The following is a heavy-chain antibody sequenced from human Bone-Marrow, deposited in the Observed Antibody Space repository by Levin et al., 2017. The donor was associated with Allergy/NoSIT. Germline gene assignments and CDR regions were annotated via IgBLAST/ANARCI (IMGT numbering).Heavy chain of an antibody. CDR1: GVSITSYY. CDR3: ARDLDTSAWYRAFDI. V-gene: IGHV4-59*01. J-gene: IGHJ3*02. Sequence: SETLSLTCNVSGVSITSYYWNWIRQPPGGGLEWIGYVYHSGRTIYNPSLESRVSMSVDTSTNQFSLTLSSVPAGETAVYYCARDLDTSAWYRAFDIWGRGAMVIVSS. CDR2: VYHSGRT. D-gene: IGHD6-19*01.